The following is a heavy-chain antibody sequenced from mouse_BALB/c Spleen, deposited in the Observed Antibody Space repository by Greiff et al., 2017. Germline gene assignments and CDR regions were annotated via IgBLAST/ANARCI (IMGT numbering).Heavy chain of an antibody. J-gene: IGHJ2*01. V-gene: IGHV1S137*01. D-gene: IGHD2-2*01. Sequence: VQLQESGAELVRPGVSVKISCKGSGYTFTDYAMHWVKQSHAKSLEWIGVISTYYGDASYNQKFKGKATMTVDKSSSTAYMELARLTSEDSAIYYCARDGLRRGYFDYWGQGTTLTVSS. CDR3: ARDGLRRGYFDY. CDR2: ISTYYGDA. CDR1: GYTFTDYA.